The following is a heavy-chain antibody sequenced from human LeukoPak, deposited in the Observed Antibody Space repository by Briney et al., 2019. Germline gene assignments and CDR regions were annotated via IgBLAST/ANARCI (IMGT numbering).Heavy chain of an antibody. CDR3: ARIAMFYYESSGYYSDY. CDR1: GYYISSGYY. V-gene: IGHV4-38-2*01. CDR2: IYHRGTT. J-gene: IGHJ4*02. Sequence: SETLSLTCAVSGYYISSGYYWGWIRQPPGKGLEWIGSIYHRGTTYYNPSLKRRVTISVDTSKNQFSLKLSSVTAADTAVYYCARIAMFYYESSGYYSDYWGQGTLVTVSS. D-gene: IGHD3-22*01.